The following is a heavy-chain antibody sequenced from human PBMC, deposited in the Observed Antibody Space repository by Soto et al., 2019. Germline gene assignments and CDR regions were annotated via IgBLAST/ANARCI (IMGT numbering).Heavy chain of an antibody. CDR3: ARDASDSGNYYGMDV. J-gene: IGHJ6*02. CDR2: IYPGDSDT. CDR1: GYSFTSYW. D-gene: IGHD4-17*01. V-gene: IGHV5-51*07. Sequence: PGESLKISCKGSGYSFTSYWIGWVHQMPGKGLEWMGIIYPGDSDTRYSPSFQGQVTISADKSISTAYLQWSSLKASDTAMYYCARDASDSGNYYGMDVWGQGTTVTVSS.